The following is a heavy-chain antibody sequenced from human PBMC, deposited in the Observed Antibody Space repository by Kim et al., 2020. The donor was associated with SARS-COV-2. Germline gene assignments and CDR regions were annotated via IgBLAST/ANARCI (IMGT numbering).Heavy chain of an antibody. Sequence: GGSLRLSCAASGFTFSNAWMSWVRQAPGKGLEWVGRIKSKTDGGTTDYAAPVKGRFTISRDDSKNTLYLQMNSLKTEDTAVYYCTTDLYSYGYIYYGMDVWGQGTTVTVSS. V-gene: IGHV3-15*01. CDR3: TTDLYSYGYIYYGMDV. D-gene: IGHD5-18*01. CDR1: GFTFSNAW. CDR2: IKSKTDGGTT. J-gene: IGHJ6*02.